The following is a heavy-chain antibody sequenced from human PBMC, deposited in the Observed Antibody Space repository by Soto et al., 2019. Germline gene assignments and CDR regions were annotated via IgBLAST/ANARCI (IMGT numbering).Heavy chain of an antibody. CDR2: IWYDGSNK. J-gene: IGHJ4*02. Sequence: LGGSLRLSCAASGFTFSSYGMHWVRQAPGKGLEWVAVIWYDGSNKYYADSVKGRFTISRDNSKNTLYLQMNSLRAEDTAVYYCARENYYDSSGYLDYWGQGTLVTVSS. D-gene: IGHD3-22*01. V-gene: IGHV3-33*01. CDR1: GFTFSSYG. CDR3: ARENYYDSSGYLDY.